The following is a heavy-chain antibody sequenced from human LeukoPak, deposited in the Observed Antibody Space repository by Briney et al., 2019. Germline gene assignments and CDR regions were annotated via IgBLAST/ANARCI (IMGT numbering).Heavy chain of an antibody. CDR3: ASNPNTYYFDY. D-gene: IGHD4/OR15-4a*01. V-gene: IGHV4-59*01. J-gene: IGHJ4*02. CDR2: IYYSGST. Sequence: SETLSLTCTVSGGSISSYYWSWIRQPPGKGLEWIGYIYYSGSTNYNPSLKSRVTISVDTSKNQFSLKLSSVTAADTAVYYCASNPNTYYFDYWGQGTLVTVSS. CDR1: GGSISSYY.